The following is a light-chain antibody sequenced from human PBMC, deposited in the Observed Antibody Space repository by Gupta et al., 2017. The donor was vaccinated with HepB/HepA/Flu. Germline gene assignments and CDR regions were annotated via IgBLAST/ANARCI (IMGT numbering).Light chain of an antibody. V-gene: IGLV2-14*03. Sequence: QSALTPPPSVSGSPGQPLPLPCTGTRSDVGGYNYVSWYQQHPGKAPKLMIYDVTNRPSGVSDRFSGSKSGNTASLTISGLQAEDEADYYCSSYTGSSFLGLFGGGTKLTVL. J-gene: IGLJ2*01. CDR3: SSYTGSSFLGL. CDR2: DVT. CDR1: RSDVGGYNY.